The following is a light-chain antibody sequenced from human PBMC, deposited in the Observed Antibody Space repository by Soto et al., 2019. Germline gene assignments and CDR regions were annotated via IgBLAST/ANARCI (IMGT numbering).Light chain of an antibody. J-gene: IGKJ5*01. CDR3: QQYGSAVT. CDR2: GAS. Sequence: EIVLTQSPGTLSLSPGDRATLSCRAGQSVSSSYLAWYQQKPGQAPRLLIYGASSRATGIPDRISGSGSETDFTLTISRLEPEDFAVYYCQQYGSAVTFGQGTRVEIK. CDR1: QSVSSSY. V-gene: IGKV3-20*01.